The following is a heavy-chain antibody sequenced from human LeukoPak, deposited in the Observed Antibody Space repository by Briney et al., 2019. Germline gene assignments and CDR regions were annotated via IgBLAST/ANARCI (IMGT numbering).Heavy chain of an antibody. CDR3: ARVAAGYSVNYFDY. CDR1: EFAFSTYN. V-gene: IGHV3-48*02. CDR2: ISTGSSTT. J-gene: IGHJ4*02. Sequence: GGSLRLTCAASEFAFSTYNMNSVRQAPGKGLEWVSYISTGSSTTYYADSVKGRFTISRDNVENSLYLQMNSLRDEDTAVYYCARVAAGYSVNYFDYWGQGALVTVSS. D-gene: IGHD4-23*01.